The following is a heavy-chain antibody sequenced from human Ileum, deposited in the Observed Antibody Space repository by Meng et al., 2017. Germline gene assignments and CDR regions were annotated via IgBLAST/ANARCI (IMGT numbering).Heavy chain of an antibody. J-gene: IGHJ5*02. CDR1: GANSPRSRTV. CDR3: ARGFWKCGFDS. Sequence: QWHQSRPVLGQSLPTLSPTWATSGANSPRSRTVWNWIRQSPSRGREWLGRTYYTSKWNNDYAVSVRSRITMNADKSKSKFSLHLNSVTSVDTAVYYCARGFWKCGFDSWGQGTLVTVSS. CDR2: TYYTSKWNN. D-gene: IGHD3-3*01. V-gene: IGHV6-1*02.